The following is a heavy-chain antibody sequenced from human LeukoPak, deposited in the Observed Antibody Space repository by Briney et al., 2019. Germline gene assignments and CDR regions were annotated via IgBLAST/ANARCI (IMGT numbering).Heavy chain of an antibody. Sequence: SVKVSCKASGGTFSSYAISWVRQAPGQGLEWMGGIIPIFGTANYAQKFQGRVTITADKSTSTAYMELSRLRSDDTAVYYCARDTVQQVLRYFDWLPHSSVLKYYYYYMDVWGKGTTVTISS. CDR2: IIPIFGTA. CDR3: ARDTVQQVLRYFDWLPHSSVLKYYYYYMDV. J-gene: IGHJ6*03. CDR1: GGTFSSYA. D-gene: IGHD3-9*01. V-gene: IGHV1-69*06.